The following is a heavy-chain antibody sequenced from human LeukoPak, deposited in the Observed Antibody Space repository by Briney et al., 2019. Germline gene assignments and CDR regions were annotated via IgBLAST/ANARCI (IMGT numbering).Heavy chain of an antibody. J-gene: IGHJ6*03. Sequence: GGSLRLSCAASGFTFSNYAMNWVRQAPGKGLEWVSYISSSSSTIYYADAVKGRFTISRDNAKNSLYLQMNSLRAEDTAVYYCARDLYGYYYYYMDVWGKGTTVTVSS. CDR2: ISSSSSTI. CDR1: GFTFSNYA. V-gene: IGHV3-48*01. D-gene: IGHD4-17*01. CDR3: ARDLYGYYYYYMDV.